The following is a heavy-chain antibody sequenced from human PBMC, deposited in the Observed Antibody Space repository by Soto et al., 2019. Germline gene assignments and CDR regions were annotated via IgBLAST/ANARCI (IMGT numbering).Heavy chain of an antibody. CDR2: IIPIFGTA. V-gene: IGHV1-69*01. D-gene: IGHD2-21*02. Sequence: QVPLVQSGAEVKKPGSSVKVSCKASGGTFSSYAISWVRQAPGQGLEWMGGIIPIFGTANYAQKFQGRVTITADESTRTAYMELSSLRSEETAVYYCARDAPAYCGGDCYSFDYWGQGTLVTVSS. J-gene: IGHJ4*02. CDR3: ARDAPAYCGGDCYSFDY. CDR1: GGTFSSYA.